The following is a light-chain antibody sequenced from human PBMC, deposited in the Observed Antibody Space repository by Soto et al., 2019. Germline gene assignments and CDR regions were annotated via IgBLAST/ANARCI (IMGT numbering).Light chain of an antibody. V-gene: IGLV2-14*01. CDR3: RSYTSSSVV. J-gene: IGLJ2*01. CDR1: SSDVGGYNY. CDR2: DVS. Sequence: QSALTQPASVSGSPGQSITISCTGTSSDVGGYNYVSWYQQHPGKAPKLMIYDVSNRPSGVSNRFSGSKSGNTAALTISGLQAEDEADYCFRSYTSSSVVFGGGAKVIVL.